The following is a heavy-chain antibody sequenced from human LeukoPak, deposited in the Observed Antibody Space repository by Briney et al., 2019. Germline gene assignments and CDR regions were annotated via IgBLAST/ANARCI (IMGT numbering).Heavy chain of an antibody. D-gene: IGHD3-22*01. V-gene: IGHV3-30-3*01. Sequence: PGGSLRLSCAASGFTFSSYAMHWVRQAPGKGLEWVAVISYDGSNKYYADSVKGRFTISRDNAKNSLYLQMNSLRAEDTAVYYCARADIGGYSNYWGQGTLVTVSS. J-gene: IGHJ4*02. CDR1: GFTFSSYA. CDR3: ARADIGGYSNY. CDR2: ISYDGSNK.